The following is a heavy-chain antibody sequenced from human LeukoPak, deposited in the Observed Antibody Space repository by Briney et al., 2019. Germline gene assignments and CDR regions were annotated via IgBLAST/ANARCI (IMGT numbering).Heavy chain of an antibody. CDR2: ISYDGSNK. CDR1: GFTFSSYG. V-gene: IGHV3-30*18. CDR3: AKDARHYFPLYYFDY. J-gene: IGHJ4*02. Sequence: TGGSLRLSCAASGFTFSSYGMHWVRQAPGKGLEWVAVISYDGSNKYYADSVKGRFTISRDNSKNTLYLQMNSLRAEDTAVYYCAKDARHYFPLYYFDYWGQGTLVTVSS. D-gene: IGHD2-21*01.